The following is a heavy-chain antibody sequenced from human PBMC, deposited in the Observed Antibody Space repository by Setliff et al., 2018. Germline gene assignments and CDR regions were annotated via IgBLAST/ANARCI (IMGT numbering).Heavy chain of an antibody. J-gene: IGHJ6*02. Sequence: SVKVSCKASGYTFTSYCMHWVRQAPGQGLEWMGGVIPMSTTPRYAQKFQGRITITADESTRTVYMELTSLRSEDTAVYYCARDENCSGGTCHIYYHHGMDVWGQGTTVTVSS. CDR1: GYTFTSYC. D-gene: IGHD2-15*01. CDR3: ARDENCSGGTCHIYYHHGMDV. V-gene: IGHV1-69*13. CDR2: VIPMSTTP.